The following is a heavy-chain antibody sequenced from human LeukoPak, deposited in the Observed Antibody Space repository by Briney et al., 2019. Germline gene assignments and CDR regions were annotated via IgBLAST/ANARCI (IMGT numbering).Heavy chain of an antibody. Sequence: PSETLSLTCTVSGGSISSYYWSWIRQPAGKGLEWIGRIYTSGSTNYNPSLKSRVTMSVDTSKNQFSLKLSSVTAADTAVYYCASSRRLGGYSYDQYFDYWGQGTLVTVSS. J-gene: IGHJ4*02. CDR2: IYTSGST. CDR3: ASSRRLGGYSYDQYFDY. CDR1: GGSISSYY. V-gene: IGHV4-4*07. D-gene: IGHD5-18*01.